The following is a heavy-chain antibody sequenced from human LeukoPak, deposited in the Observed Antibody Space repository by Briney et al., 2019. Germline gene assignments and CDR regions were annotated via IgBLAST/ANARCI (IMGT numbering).Heavy chain of an antibody. CDR3: ARGSTVRYDSSGYYDDY. CDR2: INVGNGNT. CDR1: GYIFANHA. V-gene: IGHV1-3*01. J-gene: IGHJ4*02. D-gene: IGHD3-22*01. Sequence: ASVKVSCKASGYIFANHAMHWVRQAPGQRLEWMGWINVGNGNTKYSEKFQDRVIISRDTSANTAYMELSSLRSEDTAVYFCARGSTVRYDSSGYYDDYWGQGTLVTVSS.